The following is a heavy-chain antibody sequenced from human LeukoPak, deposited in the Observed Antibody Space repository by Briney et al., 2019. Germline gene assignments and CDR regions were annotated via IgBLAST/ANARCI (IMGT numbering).Heavy chain of an antibody. CDR1: GGSISSGSYY. CDR3: AREATSSSWYVNWFDP. V-gene: IGHV4-61*02. J-gene: IGHJ5*02. CDR2: IYTSGST. D-gene: IGHD6-13*01. Sequence: SSETLSLTCTVSGGSISSGSYYWSWIRQPAGKGLEWIGRIYTSGSTNYNPSLKSRVTISVDTSKNQFSLKLSSVTAPDTAVYYCAREATSSSWYVNWFDPWGQGTLVTVSS.